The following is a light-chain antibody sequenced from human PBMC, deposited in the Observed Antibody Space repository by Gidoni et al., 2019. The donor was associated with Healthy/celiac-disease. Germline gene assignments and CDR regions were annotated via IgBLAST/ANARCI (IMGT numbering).Light chain of an antibody. Sequence: IVLTQSPATLSLSPGERATLSCRASQSVSSYLAWYQQKPGQAPRLLIYDASNRATGIPARFSGSGSGTDVTLTISSLEPEDFAVYYCQQRSNWPPLYTFGQGTKLEIK. V-gene: IGKV3-11*01. CDR1: QSVSSY. CDR2: DAS. CDR3: QQRSNWPPLYT. J-gene: IGKJ2*01.